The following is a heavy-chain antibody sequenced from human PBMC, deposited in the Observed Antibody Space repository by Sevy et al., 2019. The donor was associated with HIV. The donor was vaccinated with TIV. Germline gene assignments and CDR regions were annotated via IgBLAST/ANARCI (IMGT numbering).Heavy chain of an antibody. J-gene: IGHJ6*02. V-gene: IGHV3-13*01. CDR2: IDNDGDT. CDR1: GFTFSNYD. D-gene: IGHD3-10*01. Sequence: GGSLRLSCRASGFTFSNYDMHWVRQATGKGLEWVSVIDNDGDTYYPDSVKGRVTISRENGRHSLYLQMNSLRAGDTAVYYCARELYYGMDVWGQGTTVTVSS. CDR3: ARELYYGMDV.